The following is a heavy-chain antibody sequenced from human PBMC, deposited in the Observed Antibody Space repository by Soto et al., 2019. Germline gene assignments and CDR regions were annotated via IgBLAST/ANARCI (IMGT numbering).Heavy chain of an antibody. J-gene: IGHJ4*02. Sequence: SETLSLTCTVSGGSISSGDYYWSWIRQPPGKVLEWIVYIYYSGSTYYNPSLKSRVTISLDTSNNQFSLKLSSVTAADTAVYYCGRDTFITWGQGTLVTVSS. D-gene: IGHD3-22*01. CDR1: GGSISSGDYY. CDR2: IYYSGST. CDR3: GRDTFIT. V-gene: IGHV4-30-4*01.